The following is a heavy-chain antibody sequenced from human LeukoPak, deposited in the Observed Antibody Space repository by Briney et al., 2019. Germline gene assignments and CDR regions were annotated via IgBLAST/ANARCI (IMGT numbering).Heavy chain of an antibody. Sequence: AGSPTLSCAASGFTFSSYWMHWVRQGPGKGLVWVSRISTDGSSTDYADSVKGRFTISRENAKNTLYLQMNSLRAEDTAVYYCARTRTLPIAGGFDTCGERGLVSASS. CDR3: ARTRTLPIAGGFDT. CDR1: GFTFSSYW. V-gene: IGHV3-74*01. J-gene: IGHJ5*02. D-gene: IGHD6-13*01. CDR2: ISTDGSST.